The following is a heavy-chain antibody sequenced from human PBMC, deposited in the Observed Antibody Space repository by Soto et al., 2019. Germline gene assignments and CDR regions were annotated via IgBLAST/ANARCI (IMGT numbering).Heavy chain of an antibody. V-gene: IGHV4-34*01. CDR2: IHHSGST. CDR3: ARGVDSWSGYLF. CDR1: GGSFDCYY. Sequence: PSETLSLTCALYGGSFDCYYWSWIRQSPGKGLEWIGEIHHSGSTKYNPSLKSRASLSVDTSTKQFSLKMTSMTAADRGVYYCARGVDSWSGYLFWGQGTPVTVSS. D-gene: IGHD3-3*01. J-gene: IGHJ4*02.